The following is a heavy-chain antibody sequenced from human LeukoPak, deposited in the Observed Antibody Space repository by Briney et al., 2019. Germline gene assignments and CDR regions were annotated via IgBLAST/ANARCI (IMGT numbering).Heavy chain of an antibody. V-gene: IGHV1-69*13. D-gene: IGHD3-9*01. Sequence: ASVKVSCKASGGTFSSYAISWVRQAPGQGLEWIGGIIPIFGTANYAQKFQGRVTITADESTSTAYMELSSLRSEDTAVYYCASLSDILTGSEFDYWGQGTLVTVSS. J-gene: IGHJ4*02. CDR3: ASLSDILTGSEFDY. CDR2: IIPIFGTA. CDR1: GGTFSSYA.